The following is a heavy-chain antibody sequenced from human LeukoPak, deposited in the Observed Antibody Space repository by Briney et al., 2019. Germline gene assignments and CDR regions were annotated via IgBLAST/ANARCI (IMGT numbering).Heavy chain of an antibody. CDR2: ISGRGGST. V-gene: IGHV3-23*01. J-gene: IGHJ3*02. Sequence: PGGSLRLSCAASGFTFSSYAMSWVRQAPGKGLEWVSAISGRGGSTYYADSVKGRFTISRDNSKNTLYLQMNSLRADDTAVYYCAKDDMIVLEGAFDIWGQGTMVTVSS. CDR1: GFTFSSYA. D-gene: IGHD3-22*01. CDR3: AKDDMIVLEGAFDI.